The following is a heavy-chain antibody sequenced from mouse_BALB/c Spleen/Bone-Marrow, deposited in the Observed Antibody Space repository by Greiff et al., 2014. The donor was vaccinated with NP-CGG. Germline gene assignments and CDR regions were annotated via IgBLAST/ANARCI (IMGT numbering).Heavy chain of an antibody. CDR2: IWGDGST. CDR3: AKTTNGAYARDY. V-gene: IGHV2-3*01. Sequence: NMPITCTFSGFPLTSYGVTWVRQLPGKGLEWLGVIWGDGSTNYHSALIDRMSISKDNSKSQVFLKMNSLKRDETATDYGAKTTNGAYARDYWGKGNAVT. D-gene: IGHD2-12*01. J-gene: IGHJ4*01. CDR1: GFPLTSYG.